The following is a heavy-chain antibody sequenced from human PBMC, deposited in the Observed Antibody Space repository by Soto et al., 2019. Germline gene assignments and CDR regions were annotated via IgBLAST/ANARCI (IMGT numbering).Heavy chain of an antibody. Sequence: GWSMRLSCAASGLTLDDFAFHWVRQAPGKGLEWDSGINWNSGRVDYADSVKGRFTISRDTPKNSLYLQMSSLTTDDTALYYCGKDVNWNKQGYFDSWGQGTLVTVSS. CDR1: GLTLDDFA. D-gene: IGHD1-20*01. CDR3: GKDVNWNKQGYFDS. CDR2: INWNSGRV. V-gene: IGHV3-9*01. J-gene: IGHJ4*02.